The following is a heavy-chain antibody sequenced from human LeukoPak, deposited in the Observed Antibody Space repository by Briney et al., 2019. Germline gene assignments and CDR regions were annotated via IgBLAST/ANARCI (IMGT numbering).Heavy chain of an antibody. CDR1: GGSISSSNW. D-gene: IGHD3-22*01. CDR2: IYYSGST. J-gene: IGHJ4*02. CDR3: ARGRARDSSGYPNY. Sequence: PSETLSPTCAVSGGSISSSNWWSWVRQPPGKGLEWIGYIYYSGSTNYNPSLKSRVTISVDTSKNQFSLKLSSVAAADTAVYYCARGRARDSSGYPNYWGQGTLVTVSS. V-gene: IGHV4-4*02.